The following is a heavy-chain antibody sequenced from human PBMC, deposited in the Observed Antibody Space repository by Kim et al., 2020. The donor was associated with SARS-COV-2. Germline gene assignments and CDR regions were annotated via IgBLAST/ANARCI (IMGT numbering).Heavy chain of an antibody. CDR3: ARHVSSGWDY. Sequence: SETLSLTCTVSGVSISSYFWRWIRQPPGKGLEWIGYIYYTGTTTYNPSLKSRVTISVDTSRNQLSLKLTSVTAADTAVYYCARHVSSGWDYWTHGILVTVSS. V-gene: IGHV4-59*08. D-gene: IGHD6-19*01. CDR1: GVSISSYF. CDR2: IYYTGTT. J-gene: IGHJ4*01.